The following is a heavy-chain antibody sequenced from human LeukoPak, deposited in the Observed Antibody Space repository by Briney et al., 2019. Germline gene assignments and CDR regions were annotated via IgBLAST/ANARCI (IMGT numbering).Heavy chain of an antibody. CDR2: IDGSGGST. CDR3: AKFVEPAMVTPFDC. CDR1: GFTFSSYA. V-gene: IGHV3-23*01. D-gene: IGHD5-18*01. J-gene: IGHJ4*02. Sequence: GGSLRLSCAASGFTFSSYAMSWVRQAPGKGLEWVSGIDGSGGSTQYAVSVRGRFTLSRDNSKSTLYLQMNSLRAEDTAVYYCAKFVEPAMVTPFDCWGQGTSVTVSS.